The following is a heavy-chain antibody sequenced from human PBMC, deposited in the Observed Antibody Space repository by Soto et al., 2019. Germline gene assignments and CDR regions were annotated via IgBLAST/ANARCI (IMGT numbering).Heavy chain of an antibody. CDR3: VRKHNIARSFDX. CDR1: GGTIGDYY. CDR2: IYYTGKT. V-gene: IGHV4-59*01. J-gene: IGHJ4*02. D-gene: IGHD2-21*01. Sequence: SEPLSLPCSISGGTIGDYYWSWIRQPPGKGLELLAYIYYTGKTDHNPSLVRRVYISLGTSKNHFSLNLRSLPAPDTAGYYCVRKHNIARSFDXWGPGVLVTVSX.